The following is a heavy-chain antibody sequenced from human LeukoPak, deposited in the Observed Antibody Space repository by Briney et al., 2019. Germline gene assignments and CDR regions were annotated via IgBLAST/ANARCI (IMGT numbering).Heavy chain of an antibody. J-gene: IGHJ4*02. D-gene: IGHD1-26*01. CDR2: ISSSVSTI. CDR3: ATGELGGAY. V-gene: IGHV3-48*01. Sequence: GGSLRLSCAASGFTFSSYGITWVRQAPGKGLEWISYISSSVSTIHYAGSVKGRFTISRDNAKNSLYLQMNSLRAEDTAVYYCATGELGGAYWGQGTLVTVSS. CDR1: GFTFSSYG.